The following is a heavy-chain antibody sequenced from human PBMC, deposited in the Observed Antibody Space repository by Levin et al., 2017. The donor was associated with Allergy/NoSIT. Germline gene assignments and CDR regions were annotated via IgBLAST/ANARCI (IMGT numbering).Heavy chain of an antibody. CDR1: GFTFSSYA. D-gene: IGHD3-10*01. J-gene: IGHJ4*02. CDR3: ASCRWFGESPFDY. CDR2: ISYDGSNK. V-gene: IGHV3-30*04. Sequence: SCAASGFTFSSYAMHWVRQAPGKGLEWVAVISYDGSNKYYADSVKGRFTISRDNSKNTLYLQMNSLRAEDTAVYYCASCRWFGESPFDYWGQGTLVTVSS.